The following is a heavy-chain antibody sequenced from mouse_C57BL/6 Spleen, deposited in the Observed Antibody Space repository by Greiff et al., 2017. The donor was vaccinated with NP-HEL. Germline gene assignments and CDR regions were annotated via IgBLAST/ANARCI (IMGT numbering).Heavy chain of an antibody. J-gene: IGHJ3*01. CDR2: IYPRSGNT. D-gene: IGHD1-1*01. CDR1: GYTFTSYG. Sequence: QVQLQQSGAELARPGASVKLSCKASGYTFTSYGISWVKQRTGQGLEWIGEIYPRSGNTYYNEKFKGKATLTADKSSSTAYMELRSLTSEDSAVYFCAIYGSNNPGFAYWGQGTLVTVSA. CDR3: AIYGSNNPGFAY. V-gene: IGHV1-81*01.